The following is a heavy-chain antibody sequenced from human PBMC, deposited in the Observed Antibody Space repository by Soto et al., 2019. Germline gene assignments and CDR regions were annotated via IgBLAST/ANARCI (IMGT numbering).Heavy chain of an antibody. CDR2: IIPIFGTA. J-gene: IGHJ4*02. CDR3: ARGPLRLGELSGFEY. CDR1: GGTFSSYA. D-gene: IGHD3-16*02. Sequence: QVQLVQSGAEVKKPGSSVKVSCKASGGTFSSYAISWVRQAPGQGLEWMGGIIPIFGTANYAQKFQGRVKITADESKSTDYMEVSSLRSEEPGVYYCARGPLRLGELSGFEYWGQGTLVTVSS. V-gene: IGHV1-69*01.